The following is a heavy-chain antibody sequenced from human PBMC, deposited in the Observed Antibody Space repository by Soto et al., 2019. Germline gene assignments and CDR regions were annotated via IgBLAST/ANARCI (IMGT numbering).Heavy chain of an antibody. D-gene: IGHD3-3*01. CDR2: ISGSDGST. CDR3: AKLPPHDFWSGYPYFDY. J-gene: IGHJ4*02. V-gene: IGHV3-23*01. Sequence: VQLLESGGGLVQPGGSLRLSCAASGFTFSSYAMSWVRQAPGKGLEWVSAISGSDGSTYYADSVKGRFTVSRDNSKNTLSLQMNSLRAEDTAVYYCAKLPPHDFWSGYPYFDYWGQGTLVTVSP. CDR1: GFTFSSYA.